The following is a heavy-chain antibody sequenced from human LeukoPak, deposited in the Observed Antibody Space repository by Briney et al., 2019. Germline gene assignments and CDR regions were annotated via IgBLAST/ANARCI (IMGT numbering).Heavy chain of an antibody. J-gene: IGHJ5*02. CDR3: ARDGTGDLQLNWFDP. Sequence: GASVKVSCKASGYTFTSYAMHWVRQAPGQRLEWMGWINAGNGNTKYSQKFQGRVTITRDTSASTAYMELSSLRSEDTAVYYCARDGTGDLQLNWFDPWGQGTLVTVSS. D-gene: IGHD7-27*01. CDR2: INAGNGNT. V-gene: IGHV1-3*01. CDR1: GYTFTSYA.